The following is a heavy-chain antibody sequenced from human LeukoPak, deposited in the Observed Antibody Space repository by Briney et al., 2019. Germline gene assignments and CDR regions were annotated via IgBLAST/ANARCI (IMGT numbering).Heavy chain of an antibody. D-gene: IGHD2-15*01. Sequence: PGGSLRLSCAASGFTFSSYAMSWVRQAPGKGLEWVSSISGSGGSTYYADSVKGRFTISRDNSKNTLYLQMNSLRAEETAVYYCAKDGRYYSGGSPSWVYYYGMDVWGQGTTVTVSS. V-gene: IGHV3-23*01. CDR1: GFTFSSYA. CDR3: AKDGRYYSGGSPSWVYYYGMDV. J-gene: IGHJ6*02. CDR2: ISGSGGST.